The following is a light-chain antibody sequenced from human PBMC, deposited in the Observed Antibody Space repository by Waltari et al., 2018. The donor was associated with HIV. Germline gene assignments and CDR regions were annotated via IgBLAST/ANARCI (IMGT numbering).Light chain of an antibody. CDR3: AAWDTSLSGSVV. CDR1: SSHIGSNY. Sequence: QSVLTQPPSASGTPGQRVTISCSGRSSHIGSNYVYWYHQLPGTAPKLLIYRNNQRPSGVPDRFSGSKSGTSASLAISGLRSEDEADYYCAAWDTSLSGSVVFGGGTKLTVL. J-gene: IGLJ2*01. CDR2: RNN. V-gene: IGLV1-47*01.